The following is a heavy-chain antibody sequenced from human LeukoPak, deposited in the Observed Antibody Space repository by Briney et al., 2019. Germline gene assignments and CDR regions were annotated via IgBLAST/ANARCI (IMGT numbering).Heavy chain of an antibody. J-gene: IGHJ5*02. V-gene: IGHV6-1*01. CDR2: TYYRSKWYN. CDR3: AKLGDSST. D-gene: IGHD6-19*01. Sequence: SQTLTLTCAISGDSVSSNSAAWSWIRQSPSRGLEWLGRTYYRSKWYNDYAVSVKSRIIINPDTSKNQFSLQLNSVTPEDTAVYYCAKLGDSSTWGQGTLVTVSS. CDR1: GDSVSSNSAA.